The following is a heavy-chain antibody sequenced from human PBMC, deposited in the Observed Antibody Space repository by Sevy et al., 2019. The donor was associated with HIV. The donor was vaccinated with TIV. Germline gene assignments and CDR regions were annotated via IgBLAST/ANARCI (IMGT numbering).Heavy chain of an antibody. D-gene: IGHD5-12*01. CDR3: ARDGYKHGGFDP. Sequence: SETLSLTCTVSGGSISSYYWSWIRQPPGKGLEWFGYIYYSGSTNYNPSLKSRFTISVDTSKNQFSLKLSSVTAADTAVYYCARDGYKHGGFDPWGQGTLVTVSS. J-gene: IGHJ5*02. CDR1: GGSISSYY. CDR2: IYYSGST. V-gene: IGHV4-59*01.